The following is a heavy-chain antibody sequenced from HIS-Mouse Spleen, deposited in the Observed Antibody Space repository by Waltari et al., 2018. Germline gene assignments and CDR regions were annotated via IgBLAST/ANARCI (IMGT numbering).Heavy chain of an antibody. D-gene: IGHD1-1*01. J-gene: IGHJ4*02. CDR3: ARDPRWNDGIDY. CDR2: IYYSGST. Sequence: QLQLQESGPGLVKPSETLSLTCTVSGGSISSSSYYWGWIRQPPGKGLEWIGSIYYSGSTYSNPSLKSRGTISVDTSKNQFSLKLSSVTAADTAVYYCARDPRWNDGIDYWGQGTLVTVSS. CDR1: GGSISSSSYY. V-gene: IGHV4-39*07.